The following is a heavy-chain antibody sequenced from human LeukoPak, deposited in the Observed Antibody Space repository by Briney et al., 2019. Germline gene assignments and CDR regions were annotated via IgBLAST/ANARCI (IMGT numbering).Heavy chain of an antibody. Sequence: ASVKVSRKASGYTFTGYYMHWVRQAPGQGLEWMGWINPNSGGTNYAQKFQGRVTMTRDTSISTAYMELSRLRSDDTAVYYCARDIVYCSSTSCSPDAFDIWGQGTTVTVSS. CDR1: GYTFTGYY. CDR2: INPNSGGT. D-gene: IGHD2-2*01. J-gene: IGHJ3*02. V-gene: IGHV1-2*02. CDR3: ARDIVYCSSTSCSPDAFDI.